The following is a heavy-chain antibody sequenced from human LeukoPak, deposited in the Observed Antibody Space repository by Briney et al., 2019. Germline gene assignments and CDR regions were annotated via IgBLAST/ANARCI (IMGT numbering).Heavy chain of an antibody. CDR1: GFTFSSYA. CDR3: ARGLSGYSPDY. V-gene: IGHV3-23*01. D-gene: IGHD5-24*01. CDR2: ISGSGGST. Sequence: GGSLRLSCAASGFTFSSYAMSWVRQAPGKGLEWVSAISGSGGSTYYADSVKGRFTISRDNAKNSLYLQMNSLRAEDTAVYYCARGLSGYSPDYWGQGTLVTVSS. J-gene: IGHJ4*02.